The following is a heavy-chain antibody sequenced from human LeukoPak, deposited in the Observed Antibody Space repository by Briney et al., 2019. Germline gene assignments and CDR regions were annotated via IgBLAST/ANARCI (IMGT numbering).Heavy chain of an antibody. Sequence: GSLRLSCVASQFTFGNYAMSWVRQTPGKGLEWVSAVSGDGHSTYSADSVRGRFTISRDNSKSTLYLQMNSLRAEDTALYYCAKVAGSSGWYGGNAFDIWGQGTPVTVSS. CDR1: QFTFGNYA. J-gene: IGHJ3*02. V-gene: IGHV3-23*01. D-gene: IGHD6-19*01. CDR2: VSGDGHST. CDR3: AKVAGSSGWYGGNAFDI.